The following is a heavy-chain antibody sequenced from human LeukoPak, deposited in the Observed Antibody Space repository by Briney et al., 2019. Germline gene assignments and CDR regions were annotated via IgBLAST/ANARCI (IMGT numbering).Heavy chain of an antibody. CDR3: ATASSGYCSGGSCHVGGMDV. CDR2: FDPEDGET. Sequence: ASVKVSCKVSGYTLTELSMHWVRQAPGKGLEWMGGFDPEDGETIYAQKFQGRVTMTEDTSTDTAYMELSSLRSEDTAVYYCATASSGYCSGGSCHVGGMDVWGQGTTVTVSS. CDR1: GYTLTELS. J-gene: IGHJ6*02. D-gene: IGHD2-15*01. V-gene: IGHV1-24*01.